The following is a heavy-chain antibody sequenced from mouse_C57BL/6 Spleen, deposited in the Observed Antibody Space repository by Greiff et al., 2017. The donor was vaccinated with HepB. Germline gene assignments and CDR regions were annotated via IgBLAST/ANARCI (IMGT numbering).Heavy chain of an antibody. J-gene: IGHJ2*01. Sequence: EVQLQESGPVLVKPGASVKMSCKASGYTFTDYYMNWVKQSHGKSLEWIGVINPYNGGTSYNQKFKGKATLTVDKSSSTAYMELNSLTSEDSAVYYCAREETYGSSFFDYWGQGTTLTVAS. V-gene: IGHV1-19*01. CDR2: INPYNGGT. CDR3: AREETYGSSFFDY. CDR1: GYTFTDYY. D-gene: IGHD1-1*01.